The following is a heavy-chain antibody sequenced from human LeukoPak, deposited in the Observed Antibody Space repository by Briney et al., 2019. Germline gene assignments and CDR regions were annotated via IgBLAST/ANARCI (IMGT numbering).Heavy chain of an antibody. D-gene: IGHD3-22*01. Sequence: ASVKVSCKASGYTFTSYGISWVRQAPGQGLEWMGWISAYNGNTNYAQKLQGRVTMTTDTSTSTAYMELRSLRSDDTAVYYCARGPNYYDSSGYYRIDYWGQGTLVTVSS. CDR2: ISAYNGNT. J-gene: IGHJ4*02. CDR1: GYTFTSYG. V-gene: IGHV1-18*01. CDR3: ARGPNYYDSSGYYRIDY.